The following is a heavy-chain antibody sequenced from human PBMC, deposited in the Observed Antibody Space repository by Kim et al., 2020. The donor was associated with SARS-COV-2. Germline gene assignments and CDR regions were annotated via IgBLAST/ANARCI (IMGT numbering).Heavy chain of an antibody. CDR1: AGSINNYV. D-gene: IGHD1-26*01. CDR3: TRVSLEGSADF. CDR2: IYYNGIT. Sequence: SETLSLTCTVSAGSINNYVWSWIRLPPGKGLEWIGYIYYNGITAYSSSLKSRVTISVDKFKNQFLLNLNSVTAADTAVYYCTRVSLEGSADFWGQGTLVTVSS. J-gene: IGHJ4*02. V-gene: IGHV4-59*08.